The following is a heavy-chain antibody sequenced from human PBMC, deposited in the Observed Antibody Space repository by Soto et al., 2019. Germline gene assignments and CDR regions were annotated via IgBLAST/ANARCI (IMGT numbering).Heavy chain of an antibody. V-gene: IGHV3-11*06. CDR1: GFTFGDSY. J-gene: IGHJ5*02. CDR3: ARGGGGGLFDP. Sequence: GGSLRLSCAGSGFTFGDSYISWSRQAPGKGLEWLSYISPGSRYPAYADSVKGRFTISRDNAKRSLYLQMMSLTAEDTAIYYCARGGGGGLFDPWGQGTMVTVSS. CDR2: ISPGSRYP. D-gene: IGHD2-15*01.